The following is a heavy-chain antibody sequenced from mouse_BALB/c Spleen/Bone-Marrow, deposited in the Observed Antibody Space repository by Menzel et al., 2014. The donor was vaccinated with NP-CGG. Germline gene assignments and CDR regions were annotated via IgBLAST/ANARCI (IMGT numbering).Heavy chain of an antibody. CDR1: GYSITSGYS. Sequence: VQLKQSGPDLVKPSQSLSLTCTVTGYSITSGYSWHWIRRFPGNKLEWMGYIHYSGSTNYNPSLKSRISITRDTSKNQFFLQLNSVTTEDTATYYCARRGYDGYYYYAMDYWGQGTSVTVSS. V-gene: IGHV3-1*02. CDR2: IHYSGST. CDR3: ARRGYDGYYYYAMDY. J-gene: IGHJ4*01. D-gene: IGHD2-3*01.